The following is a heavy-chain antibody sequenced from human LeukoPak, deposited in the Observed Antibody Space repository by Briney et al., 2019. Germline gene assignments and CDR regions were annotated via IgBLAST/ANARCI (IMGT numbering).Heavy chain of an antibody. CDR2: MNPKSGNT. J-gene: IGHJ4*02. D-gene: IGHD1-26*01. CDR1: GYTFINYD. CDR3: ARVWGAIDY. V-gene: IGHV1-8*01. Sequence: ASVKVSCKTSGYTFINYDINWVRQATGQGLEWTGWMNPKSGNTGSAQRFQGRVTMTRDTSISTAYMELSSLASEDTAVYYCARVWGAIDYWGQGTLVTVSS.